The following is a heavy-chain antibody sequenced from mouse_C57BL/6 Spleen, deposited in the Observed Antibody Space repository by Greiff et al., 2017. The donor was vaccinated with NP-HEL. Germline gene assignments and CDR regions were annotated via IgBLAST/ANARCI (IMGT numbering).Heavy chain of an antibody. CDR2: IYPRAGSP. Sequence: QVQLQQSGPELVQPGASVKLSCKASGYTFTSYDINWVKQRPGQGLEWIGWIYPRAGSPKYNEKFKGKATLTVDTSSSTAYMELHSLTSEDSAVYFCARRDDYDEGAYWYFDVWGTGTTVTVSS. CDR1: GYTFTSYD. CDR3: ARRDDYDEGAYWYFDV. V-gene: IGHV1-85*01. D-gene: IGHD2-4*01. J-gene: IGHJ1*03.